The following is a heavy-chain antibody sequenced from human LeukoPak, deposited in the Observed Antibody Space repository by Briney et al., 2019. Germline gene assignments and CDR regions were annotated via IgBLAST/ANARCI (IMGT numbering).Heavy chain of an antibody. J-gene: IGHJ5*02. CDR2: MNPNSGNT. CDR3: ARARAGIITIFGVVTPNWFDP. D-gene: IGHD3-3*01. V-gene: IGHV1-8*01. CDR1: GYTFTSYD. Sequence: ASVKVSCKASGYTFTSYDINWVRRATGQGLEWMGWMNPNSGNTGYAQKFQGRVTMTRDTSISTAYMELSSLRSEDTAVYYCARARAGIITIFGVVTPNWFDPWGQGTLVTVSS.